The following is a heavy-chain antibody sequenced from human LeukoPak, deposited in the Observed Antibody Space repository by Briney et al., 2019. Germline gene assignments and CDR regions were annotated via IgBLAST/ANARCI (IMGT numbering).Heavy chain of an antibody. V-gene: IGHV3-23*01. CDR2: ISGSGGST. Sequence: GGSLSLSCAASGFTFSSYAMSWVRQAPGKGLEWVSAISGSGGSTYYADSVKGRFTISRDNSKNTLYLQMNSLRAEDTAVYYCAKDRTLDYDILTGPFDYWGQGTLVTVS. D-gene: IGHD3-9*01. CDR1: GFTFSSYA. CDR3: AKDRTLDYDILTGPFDY. J-gene: IGHJ4*02.